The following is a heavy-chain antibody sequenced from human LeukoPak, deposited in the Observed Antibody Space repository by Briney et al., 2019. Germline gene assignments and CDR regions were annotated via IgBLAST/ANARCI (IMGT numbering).Heavy chain of an antibody. CDR3: AKDYGSGSYYLGYFDY. CDR2: ISGSGGST. J-gene: IGHJ4*02. Sequence: SGGSLRLSCAASGFTFNSAWMSWVRQAPGKGLEWVSAISGSGGSTYYADSVKGRFTISRDNSKNTLYLQMNSLRAEDTAVYYCAKDYGSGSYYLGYFDYWGQGTLVTVSS. V-gene: IGHV3-23*01. D-gene: IGHD3-10*01. CDR1: GFTFNSAW.